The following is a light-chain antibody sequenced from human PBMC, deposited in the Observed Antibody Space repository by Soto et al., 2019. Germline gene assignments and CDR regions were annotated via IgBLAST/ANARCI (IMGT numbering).Light chain of an antibody. CDR2: GAS. Sequence: EIVLTQSPGTLSLSPGERATLSCRASQSFDAKYLAWYRQIPGQTPRLLMYGASIRAPGIPDRFSASGSGTDFSLPISKLEPEDFAVYYCQHYSGSSRGFGAGTKVEI. CDR3: QHYSGSSRG. CDR1: QSFDAKY. J-gene: IGKJ1*01. V-gene: IGKV3-20*01.